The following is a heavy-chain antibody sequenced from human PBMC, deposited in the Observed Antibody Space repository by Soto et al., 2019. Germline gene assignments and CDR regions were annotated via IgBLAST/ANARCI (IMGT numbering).Heavy chain of an antibody. V-gene: IGHV3-23*01. CDR2: ISGSGDNT. J-gene: IGHJ4*02. CDR3: AKDQMGYYFDSTGFF. Sequence: PGGSLRLSCVASGFTFSSYAMSWVRPAPGKGLEWVSAISGSGDNTYYADSVKGRFTISRDNSKNTLYLQMNSLRAEDTAVYYCAKDQMGYYFDSTGFFWGQGTLVTVSS. CDR1: GFTFSSYA. D-gene: IGHD3-22*01.